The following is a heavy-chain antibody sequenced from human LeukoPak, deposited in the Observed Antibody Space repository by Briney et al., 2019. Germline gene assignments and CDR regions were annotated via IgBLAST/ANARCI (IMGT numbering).Heavy chain of an antibody. V-gene: IGHV1-69*13. CDR1: GGTFTSYA. D-gene: IGHD4-17*01. CDR2: IIPIFGTA. Sequence: SVKVSCKASGGTFTSYAISWVRQAPGQGLEWMGGIIPIFGTANYAQKFQGRVTITADESTSTAYMELSSLRSEDTAVYYCARDNYGDYACLYWGQGTLVTVSS. CDR3: ARDNYGDYACLY. J-gene: IGHJ4*02.